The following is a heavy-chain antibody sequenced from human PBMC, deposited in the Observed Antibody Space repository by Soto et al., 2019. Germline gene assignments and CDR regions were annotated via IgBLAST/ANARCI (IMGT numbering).Heavy chain of an antibody. CDR2: IYYSGST. Sequence: TLSLTCTVSGVAISSGGEYWGWIRKHPGKGLEWIGYIYYSGSTYYNPSLKSRVTISVDTSKNQFSLKLSSVTAADTAVYYCARNYGEKGYAFDIWGQGTMVTVSS. D-gene: IGHD1-7*01. V-gene: IGHV4-31*03. CDR3: ARNYGEKGYAFDI. J-gene: IGHJ3*02. CDR1: GVAISSGGEY.